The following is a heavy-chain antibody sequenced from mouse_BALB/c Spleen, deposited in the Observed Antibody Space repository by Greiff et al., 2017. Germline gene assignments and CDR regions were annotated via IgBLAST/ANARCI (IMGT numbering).Heavy chain of an antibody. CDR2: IWRGGST. J-gene: IGHJ2*01. D-gene: IGHD2-14*01. V-gene: IGHV2-5-1*01. CDR3: AKNGYRYDVLYFDY. CDR1: GFSLTSYG. Sequence: QVQLQQSGPSLVQPSQSLSITCTVSGFSLTSYGVHWVRQSPGKGLEWLGVIWRGGSTDYNAAFMSRLSITKDNSKSQVFFKMNSLQADDTAIYYCAKNGYRYDVLYFDYWGQGTTLTVSS.